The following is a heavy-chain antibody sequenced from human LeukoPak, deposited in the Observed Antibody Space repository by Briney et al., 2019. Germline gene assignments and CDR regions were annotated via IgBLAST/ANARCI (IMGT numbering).Heavy chain of an antibody. D-gene: IGHD3-10*01. CDR2: ISWNSGSI. CDR3: AKVAGAGVTMVRGVIVDDAFDI. Sequence: GGSLRLSCAASGFTFDDYAVHWVRQAPGKGLEWVSGISWNSGSIGYADSVKGRFTISRDNAKNSLYLQMNSLRAEDTALYYCAKVAGAGVTMVRGVIVDDAFDIWGQGTMVTVSS. V-gene: IGHV3-9*01. J-gene: IGHJ3*02. CDR1: GFTFDDYA.